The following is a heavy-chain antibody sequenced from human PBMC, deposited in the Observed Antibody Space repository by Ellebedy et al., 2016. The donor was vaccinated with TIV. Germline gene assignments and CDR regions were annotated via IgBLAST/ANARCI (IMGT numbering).Heavy chain of an antibody. CDR1: GYNFASYW. Sequence: GESLKISCKASGYNFASYWTAWVRQMPGKGLEWMGIIHPPDSNTRYSPSFQGQVTISADKSISTAYLQWSSLKASDTAMYFCTRRADGYDYWGQGTLVTVSS. CDR2: IHPPDSNT. CDR3: TRRADGYDY. D-gene: IGHD6-25*01. V-gene: IGHV5-51*01. J-gene: IGHJ4*02.